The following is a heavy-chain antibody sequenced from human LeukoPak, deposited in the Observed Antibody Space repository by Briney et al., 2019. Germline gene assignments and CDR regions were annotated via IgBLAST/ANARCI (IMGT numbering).Heavy chain of an antibody. Sequence: ASVKVSCKASGYTFTSYDINWVRQATGQGLEWMGWMNPNSGNTGYAQKFQGRVTITRNTSISTAYMELSSLRSEDTAVYYCARSFWYSSSWYRDYYYMDVWGKGTTVTVSS. J-gene: IGHJ6*03. V-gene: IGHV1-8*03. CDR3: ARSFWYSSSWYRDYYYMDV. CDR2: MNPNSGNT. D-gene: IGHD6-13*01. CDR1: GYTFTSYD.